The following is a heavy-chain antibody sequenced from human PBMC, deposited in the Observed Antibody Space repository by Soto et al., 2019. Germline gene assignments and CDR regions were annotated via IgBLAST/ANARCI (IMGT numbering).Heavy chain of an antibody. Sequence: EVQLVESGGGLVKPGGSLRLSCAASGFTFSNAWMSWVRQAPGKGLEWVGRIKSKTDGGTTDYAAPVKGSFTISRDDSKNTLYLQMNSLKTEDTAVYYCTTDGSGRYRFDYWGQGTLVTVSS. CDR2: IKSKTDGGTT. D-gene: IGHD3-10*01. CDR3: TTDGSGRYRFDY. J-gene: IGHJ4*02. CDR1: GFTFSNAW. V-gene: IGHV3-15*01.